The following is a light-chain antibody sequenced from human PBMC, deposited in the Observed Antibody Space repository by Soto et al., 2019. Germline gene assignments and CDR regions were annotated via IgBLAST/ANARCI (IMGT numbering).Light chain of an antibody. J-gene: IGKJ2*01. CDR2: KAS. V-gene: IGKV1-5*03. Sequence: DIQMTQSPSTLSVSVGDRVTITCRASQSISTWLAWYQQKPGRAPKLLIYKASSLESGVPSRFNGSGSGTEFTLTISSLQPDDFATYYCQQFNSYSEYTFGQGTKLEIK. CDR3: QQFNSYSEYT. CDR1: QSISTW.